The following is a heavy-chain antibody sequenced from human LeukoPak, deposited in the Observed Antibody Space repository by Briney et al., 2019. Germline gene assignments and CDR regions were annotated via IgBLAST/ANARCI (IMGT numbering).Heavy chain of an antibody. J-gene: IGHJ4*02. D-gene: IGHD3-16*01. CDR2: IYWNDDK. Sequence: SGPTLVKPTQTLTLTCTFSGFSLSTRGVGVGWIRQPPGKALEWLSLIYWNDDKRYSPSLKSRLTITKDTSKNQVVLTMTNMDPADTATYYCAHRPQSYQTYYFDYWGQGTLVTVSS. V-gene: IGHV2-5*01. CDR3: AHRPQSYQTYYFDY. CDR1: GFSLSTRGVG.